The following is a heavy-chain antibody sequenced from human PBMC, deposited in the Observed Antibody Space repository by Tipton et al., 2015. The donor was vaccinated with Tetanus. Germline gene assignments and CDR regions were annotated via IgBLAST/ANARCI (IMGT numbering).Heavy chain of an antibody. J-gene: IGHJ4*02. CDR1: GGSISSSSYY. V-gene: IGHV4-61*05. D-gene: IGHD3-22*01. CDR3: ARFSYGSGGFYSYFAS. CDR2: AYYSGTT. Sequence: TLSLTCTVSGGSISSSSYYWGWIRQPPGKGLEWVGHAYYSGTTNYNPSLKTRVSISVDTSHDQFSLRLTSVSAADTAIYYCARFSYGSGGFYSYFASWGRGTLVTVSS.